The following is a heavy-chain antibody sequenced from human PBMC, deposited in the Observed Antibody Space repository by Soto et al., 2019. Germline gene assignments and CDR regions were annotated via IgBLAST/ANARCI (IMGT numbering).Heavy chain of an antibody. D-gene: IGHD2-8*01. V-gene: IGHV4-4*02. CDR2: IYHSGST. Sequence: PSETLSLTCAVSSGSISSSNWWSWVRQPPGKGLEWIGEIYHSGSTNYNPSLKSRVTISVDKSKNQFSLKLSSVTAADTAVYYCARGVLMVKFRNYYMDVWGKGTTVTGSS. J-gene: IGHJ6*03. CDR1: SGSISSSNW. CDR3: ARGVLMVKFRNYYMDV.